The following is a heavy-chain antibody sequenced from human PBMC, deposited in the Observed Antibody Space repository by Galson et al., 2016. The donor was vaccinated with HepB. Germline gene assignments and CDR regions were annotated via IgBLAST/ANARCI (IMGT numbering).Heavy chain of an antibody. J-gene: IGHJ6*02. Sequence: SLRLSCAASGFIVSNDYMNCVRQAPGKGLEWLSVSYGDGSTYYAESVRGRFTISRDNSKNSVFLQMNNLRAEDTAVYYCARDPGFRNGMNVWGQGTTVTVSS. CDR1: GFIVSNDY. CDR3: ARDPGFRNGMNV. CDR2: SYGDGST. V-gene: IGHV3-53*01.